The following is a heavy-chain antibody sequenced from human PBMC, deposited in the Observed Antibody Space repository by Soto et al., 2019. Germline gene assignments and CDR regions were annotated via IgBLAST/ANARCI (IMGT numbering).Heavy chain of an antibody. Sequence: QLQLQESGSGLVKPSQTLSLTCAVSGGSISSGGYSWSWIRQPPGKGLEWIGYIHHCGSTYYNPSLNIRVTISVDRSKNQVSLKLSSVTAADTAVYYCASGYGDYIHWGQGTLVTVSS. CDR2: IHHCGST. CDR1: GGSISSGGYS. D-gene: IGHD4-17*01. J-gene: IGHJ4*02. CDR3: ASGYGDYIH. V-gene: IGHV4-30-2*01.